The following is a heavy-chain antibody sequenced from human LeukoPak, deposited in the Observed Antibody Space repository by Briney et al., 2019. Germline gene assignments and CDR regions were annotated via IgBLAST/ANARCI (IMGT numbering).Heavy chain of an antibody. D-gene: IGHD7-27*01. J-gene: IGHJ6*02. Sequence: GGSLRLSCAASGFTFSSYAMHWVRQAPGKGLEWVAVISYDGSNKYYADSVKGRFTISRDNSKNTLYLQMNSLRAEDTAVYYCAREEGYWGPHPGHGMDVWGQGTTVTVSS. CDR2: ISYDGSNK. V-gene: IGHV3-30-3*01. CDR1: GFTFSSYA. CDR3: AREEGYWGPHPGHGMDV.